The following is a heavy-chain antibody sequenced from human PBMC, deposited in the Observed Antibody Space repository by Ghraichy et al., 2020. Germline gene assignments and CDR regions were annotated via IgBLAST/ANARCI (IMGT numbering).Heavy chain of an antibody. CDR2: ITSSGRFI. CDR1: GFTFSSYS. CDR3: ARGSTVVRYYYYAGMDV. V-gene: IGHV3-48*02. D-gene: IGHD4-23*01. Sequence: GGSLRLSCVGSGFTFSSYSMNWVRQAPGKGLEWVSYITSSGRFISYADSVKGRFTVSRDNAQDSLYLQMKSLRDEDTAVYYCARGSTVVRYYYYAGMDVWGQGTTVTVSS. J-gene: IGHJ6*02.